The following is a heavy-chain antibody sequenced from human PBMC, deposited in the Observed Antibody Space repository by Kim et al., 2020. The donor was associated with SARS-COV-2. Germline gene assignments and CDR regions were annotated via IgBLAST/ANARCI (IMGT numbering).Heavy chain of an antibody. D-gene: IGHD6-19*01. CDR2: INSDGSTT. J-gene: IGHJ4*02. V-gene: IGHV3-74*01. CDR3: ARRAYTSGWWYFDY. CDR1: GFTFSSYW. Sequence: GGSLRLSCAASGFTFSSYWMHWVRQAPGKGLVWVSRINSDGSTTSYGDSVKGRFTLSRDNAKNTLYLQMNSLRGEDMAVYYCARRAYTSGWWYFDYWGQG.